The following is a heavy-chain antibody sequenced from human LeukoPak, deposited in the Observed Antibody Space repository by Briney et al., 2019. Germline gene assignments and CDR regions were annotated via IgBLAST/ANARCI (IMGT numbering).Heavy chain of an antibody. D-gene: IGHD2-2*02. CDR1: GGTFISYA. CDR2: IIPIFGTA. V-gene: IGHV1-69*13. CDR3: ARDLGLCSSTSCYKGAFDI. Sequence: GASVKVSCKASGGTFISYAISWVRQAPGQGLEWMGGIIPIFGTANYAQKFQGRVTVTADESTSTAYMELSSLRSEDTAVYYCARDLGLCSSTSCYKGAFDIWGQGTMVTVSS. J-gene: IGHJ3*02.